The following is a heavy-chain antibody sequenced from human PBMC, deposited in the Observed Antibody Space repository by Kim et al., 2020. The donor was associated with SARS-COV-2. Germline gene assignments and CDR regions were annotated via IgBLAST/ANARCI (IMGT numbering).Heavy chain of an antibody. Sequence: GGSLRLSCTASGFTLSDFYMSWIRQPPGKGLEWISYISGNGIITYYSNSVRGRFTVSRDNAKNSLYLQMDSLRPDDTAVYYCARDALTRPHNWFDPWGQGTLVTVSS. CDR2: ISGNGIIT. CDR1: GFTLSDFY. D-gene: IGHD3-3*02. CDR3: ARDALTRPHNWFDP. V-gene: IGHV3-11*01. J-gene: IGHJ5*02.